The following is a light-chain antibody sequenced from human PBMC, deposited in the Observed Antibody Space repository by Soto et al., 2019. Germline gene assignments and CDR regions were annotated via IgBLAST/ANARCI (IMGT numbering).Light chain of an antibody. CDR3: CAYSESSTNWV. V-gene: IGLV2-23*01. CDR1: SSDIGSYNL. CDR2: EGH. Sequence: QSALTQPAPMSGPPGQSITNSCTGTSSDIGSYNLVSWYQQHPVKAPKLMIYEGHKRPSGVSNRFSGSKSGNTASLTISGLQAEEEAEYYCCAYSESSTNWVVGGGTRLTVL. J-gene: IGLJ3*02.